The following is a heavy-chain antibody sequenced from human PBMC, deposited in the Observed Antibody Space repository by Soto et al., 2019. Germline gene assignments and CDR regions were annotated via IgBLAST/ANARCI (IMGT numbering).Heavy chain of an antibody. J-gene: IGHJ6*02. D-gene: IGHD6-19*01. CDR3: ARGQIAVAVPREIVYYYYGMDV. Sequence: QVQLVESGGGVVQPGRSLRLSCAASGFTFSSYAMHWVRQAPGKGLEWVAVISYDGSNKYYADSVKGRFTISRDNSKNTLYLQMNSLRAEDTAVYYCARGQIAVAVPREIVYYYYGMDVWGQGTTVTVSS. CDR1: GFTFSSYA. CDR2: ISYDGSNK. V-gene: IGHV3-30-3*01.